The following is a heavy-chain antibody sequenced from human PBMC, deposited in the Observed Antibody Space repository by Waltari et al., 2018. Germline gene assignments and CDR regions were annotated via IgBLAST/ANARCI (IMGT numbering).Heavy chain of an antibody. D-gene: IGHD2-15*01. V-gene: IGHV1-24*01. CDR2: FDPEDGET. J-gene: IGHJ4*02. CDR3: ATNLDGGGGKGDLDY. Sequence: QVQLVQSGAEVKKPGASVKVSCTVSGYTLTELSMHWVRQAPGKGLEWMGCFDPEDGETIYAQKFQGRVTMTEDTSTDTAYMELSSLRSEDTAVYDCATNLDGGGGKGDLDYWGQGTLVTVSS. CDR1: GYTLTELS.